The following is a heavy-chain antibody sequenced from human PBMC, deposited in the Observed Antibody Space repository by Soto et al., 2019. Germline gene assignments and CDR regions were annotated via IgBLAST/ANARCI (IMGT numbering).Heavy chain of an antibody. CDR2: ISYDGSNK. CDR1: GFTFSSYG. J-gene: IGHJ4*02. D-gene: IGHD3-22*01. V-gene: IGHV3-30*18. Sequence: GGSLRLSCAASGFTFSSYGMHWVRQAPGKGLEWVAVISYDGSNKYYADSVKGRFTISRDNSKNTLYLQMNSLRAEDTAVYYCAKDSPESTMIVVGAFDYWGQGTLVTVSS. CDR3: AKDSPESTMIVVGAFDY.